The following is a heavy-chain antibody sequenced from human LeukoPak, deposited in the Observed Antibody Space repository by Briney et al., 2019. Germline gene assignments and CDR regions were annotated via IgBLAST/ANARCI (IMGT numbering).Heavy chain of an antibody. CDR1: GGSTSSSIYF. CDR2: MYYSGST. CDR3: ARHNFPYYFDQ. V-gene: IGHV4-39*01. Sequence: PSETLSLTCTVSGGSTSSSIYFWGWIRQPPGKGLEWIGSMYYSGSTYYNPSLESRVTISVDTSKNQFSLKLRSVTAADTAVFYCARHNFPYYFDQWGQGTLVTVSS. J-gene: IGHJ4*02. D-gene: IGHD1-20*01.